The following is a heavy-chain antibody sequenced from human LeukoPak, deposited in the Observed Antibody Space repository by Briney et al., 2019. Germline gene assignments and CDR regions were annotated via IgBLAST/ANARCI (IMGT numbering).Heavy chain of an antibody. Sequence: SETLSLTCTVSGGSISSGGYYWSWIRQHPGKGLEWIGYIYYSGSTYYNPSLKSRVTISVDTSKNQFSLKLSSVTAADTAVYYCARQVQLGLVFDYWGQGTLVTVSS. V-gene: IGHV4-31*03. CDR1: GGSISSGGYY. CDR3: ARQVQLGLVFDY. D-gene: IGHD5-18*01. CDR2: IYYSGST. J-gene: IGHJ4*02.